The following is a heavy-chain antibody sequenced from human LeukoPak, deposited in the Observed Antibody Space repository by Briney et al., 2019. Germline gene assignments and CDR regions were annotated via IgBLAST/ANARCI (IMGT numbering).Heavy chain of an antibody. D-gene: IGHD6-13*01. V-gene: IGHV3-21*04. CDR2: ISSSSSYI. CDR1: GFTFSSYS. Sequence: PGGSLRLSCAASGFTFSSYSMNWVRQAPGKGLEWVSSISSSSSYIYYADSVKGRFTISRDNAKNSLYLQMNSLRAEDTAVYYCANDWHISSWYGRFDPWGQGTLVTVSS. CDR3: ANDWHISSWYGRFDP. J-gene: IGHJ5*02.